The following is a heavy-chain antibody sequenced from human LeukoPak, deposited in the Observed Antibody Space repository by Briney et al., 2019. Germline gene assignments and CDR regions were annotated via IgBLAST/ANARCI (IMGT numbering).Heavy chain of an antibody. D-gene: IGHD1-1*01. CDR2: IYTSGST. J-gene: IGHJ3*02. CDR1: GGSISSGSYY. V-gene: IGHV4-61*02. CDR3: ARATRGGAFDI. Sequence: SQTLSLTCTVSGGSISSGSYYWSWIRQPVGKGLEWIGRIYTSGSTNYNPSLKSRVTISVDTSKNQFSLKLSSVTAADTAVYYCARATRGGAFDIWGQGTMVTVSS.